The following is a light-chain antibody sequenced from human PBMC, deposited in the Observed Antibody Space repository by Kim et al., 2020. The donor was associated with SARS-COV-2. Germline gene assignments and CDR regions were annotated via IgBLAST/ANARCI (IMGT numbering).Light chain of an antibody. CDR1: QSVSSY. CDR3: QQRNNWPGT. J-gene: IGKJ2*01. CDR2: DAF. V-gene: IGKV3-11*02. Sequence: SVSPREKATKPGRDSQSVSSYLAWNDQKPGQAPRLLIYDAFNRATGIPDAFSGSGSGRDFTLTISRLEREDFAVYYCQQRNNWPGTFGQGTKLEI.